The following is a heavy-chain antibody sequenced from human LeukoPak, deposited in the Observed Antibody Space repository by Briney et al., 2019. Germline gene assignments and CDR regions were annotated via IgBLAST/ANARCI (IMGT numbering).Heavy chain of an antibody. D-gene: IGHD1-26*01. J-gene: IGHJ4*02. CDR2: IIPNSGGT. Sequence: ASVKVSCKASGYTLTGYYMHWVRQAPGQGLEWMGWIIPNSGGTNYAQHFQGRVTMTRDTSISTAYMELRRLTSDDTAVYYCARERHSGSSLDYWGQGTLVTVSS. CDR3: ARERHSGSSLDY. CDR1: GYTLTGYY. V-gene: IGHV1-2*02.